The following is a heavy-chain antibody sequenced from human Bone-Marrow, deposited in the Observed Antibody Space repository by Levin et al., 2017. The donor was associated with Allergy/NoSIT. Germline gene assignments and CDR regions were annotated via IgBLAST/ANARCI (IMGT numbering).Heavy chain of an antibody. Sequence: SSETLSLTCAVSGGSISSSLYYWGWVRQPPGKGLEWIGSIFYTGSTYDNPSLKSRVTISVDTSKDQFSLRLDSVTAADTALYFCARHVRNGRYFEFYGLDVWGRGTTVTVSS. D-gene: IGHD3-9*01. CDR3: ARHVRNGRYFEFYGLDV. CDR1: GGSISSSLYY. J-gene: IGHJ6*02. V-gene: IGHV4-39*01. CDR2: IFYTGST.